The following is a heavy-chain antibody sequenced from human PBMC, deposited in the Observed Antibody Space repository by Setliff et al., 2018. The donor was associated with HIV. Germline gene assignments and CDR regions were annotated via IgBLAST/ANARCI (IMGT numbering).Heavy chain of an antibody. D-gene: IGHD3-10*01. CDR2: IYYSGST. J-gene: IGHJ2*01. V-gene: IGHV4-39*01. CDR1: GPASGSSAYY. CDR3: ARHPAEGSGSYAALTRYFDL. Sequence: PSETLSLTCTVSGPASGSSAYYWGCIGQPPGKGLEWIGSIYYSGSTYYNTSLKSRVTISRDTSKNHFSLKLSSVTAADTAIYYCARHPAEGSGSYAALTRYFDLWCRGTLVTVSS.